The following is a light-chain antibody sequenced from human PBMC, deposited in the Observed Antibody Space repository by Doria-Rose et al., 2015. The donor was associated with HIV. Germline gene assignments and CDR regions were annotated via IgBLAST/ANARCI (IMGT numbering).Light chain of an antibody. J-gene: IGKJ1*01. CDR1: QSISAW. V-gene: IGKV1-5*03. CDR3: QRYNRPWT. Sequence: ASQSISAWLAWYQQEPGKAPKLLIYKASSLESGVPSRFSGSGSGTEFTLTITSLQPDDFATYFCQRYNRPWTFGQGTKAEIE. CDR2: KAS.